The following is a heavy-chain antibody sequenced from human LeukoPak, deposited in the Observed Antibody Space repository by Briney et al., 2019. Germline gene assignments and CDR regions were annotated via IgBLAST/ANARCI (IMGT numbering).Heavy chain of an antibody. CDR2: MNPNSGNT. V-gene: IGHV1-8*01. Sequence: ASVKVACKAFGYTFASYDIDWVRQATGQGLEWMGWMNPNSGNTGYAQKFQGRVTITWNNSTSTAYMELSSLRSEDTAAYYCARRITMVSDGSWFDPWGQGTMVTASS. J-gene: IGHJ5*02. D-gene: IGHD3-10*01. CDR1: GYTFASYD. CDR3: ARRITMVSDGSWFDP.